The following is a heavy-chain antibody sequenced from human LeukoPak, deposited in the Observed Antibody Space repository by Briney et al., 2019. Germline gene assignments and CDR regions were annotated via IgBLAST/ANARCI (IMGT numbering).Heavy chain of an antibody. J-gene: IGHJ5*02. CDR3: ARGGRGFDP. CDR1: GGSTSSETYY. V-gene: IGHV4-61*02. Sequence: SQTLSLTCTVSGGSTSSETYYWTWVRQPAGKGLEWIGRIYSSGSTSYNPSLKSRVTISVDTSKNQFSLELNSVTASDTAVYYCARGGRGFDPWGQGTLVTVSS. CDR2: IYSSGST.